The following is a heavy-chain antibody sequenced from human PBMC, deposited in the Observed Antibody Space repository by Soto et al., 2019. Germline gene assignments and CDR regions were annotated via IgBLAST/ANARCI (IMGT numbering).Heavy chain of an antibody. J-gene: IGHJ4*02. V-gene: IGHV1-69*01. Sequence: QLQLVQSGAEVREPGSSVKVSCKASGGTFSSYTVIWVRQAPGQGLEWMGGITPTLNIAKYAEKFQGRVTITADESTSTVSMHLSSLRSEDTAVYFCARGYYSGSSPPSFEYWGQGTRVAVSS. CDR1: GGTFSSYT. CDR3: ARGYYSGSSPPSFEY. D-gene: IGHD1-26*01. CDR2: ITPTLNIA.